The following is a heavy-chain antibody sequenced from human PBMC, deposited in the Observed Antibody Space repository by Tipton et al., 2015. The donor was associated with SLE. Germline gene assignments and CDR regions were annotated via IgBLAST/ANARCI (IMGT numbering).Heavy chain of an antibody. CDR3: VTIPGGSF. CDR2: IYYSGST. CDR1: GASVSSTNYF. J-gene: IGHJ4*02. Sequence: TLSLTCAVSGASVSSTNYFWGWVRQPPGKGLEWIGSIYYSGSTYYNPSLKSRVTISVDTSTNQFSLKLTSVTAADTAFYHCVTIPGGSFWGQGTLVSVSS. D-gene: IGHD3-10*01. V-gene: IGHV4-39*07.